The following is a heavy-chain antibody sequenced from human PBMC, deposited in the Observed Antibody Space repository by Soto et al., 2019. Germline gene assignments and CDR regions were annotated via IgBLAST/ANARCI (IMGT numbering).Heavy chain of an antibody. Sequence: SVKVSCKASGGTFSSYAISWVRQAPGQGLEWMGGIIPIFGTANYAQEFQGRVTITADESTSTAYMELSSLRSEDTAVYYCASNAPPHDYSSNYYYYGMNVWGQGTTVTVSS. CDR3: ASNAPPHDYSSNYYYYGMNV. D-gene: IGHD4-4*01. V-gene: IGHV1-69*13. J-gene: IGHJ6*02. CDR2: IIPIFGTA. CDR1: GGTFSSYA.